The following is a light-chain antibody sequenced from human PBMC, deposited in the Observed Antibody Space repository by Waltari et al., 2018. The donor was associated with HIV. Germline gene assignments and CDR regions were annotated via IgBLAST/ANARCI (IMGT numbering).Light chain of an antibody. CDR2: DVT. J-gene: IGLJ2*01. CDR1: SDDLGGY. V-gene: IGLV2-14*03. CDR3: SSYMSTNRL. Sequence: QSALTQPASVSGSPGQSITISCTGASDDLGGYVSWYQQYPGKAPKLLIFDVTKRPSGVSDRFSGSKSANTASLTISGLQAEDEADYFCSSYMSTNRLFGGGTRLTVL.